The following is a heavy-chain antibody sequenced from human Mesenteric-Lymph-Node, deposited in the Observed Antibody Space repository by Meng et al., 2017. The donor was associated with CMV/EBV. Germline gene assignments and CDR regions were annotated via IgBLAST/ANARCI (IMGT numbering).Heavy chain of an antibody. Sequence: SGPTLVKPTQTLTLTCTFSGFSLSTSGVGVVWIRQPPGKALEWLALIYWNDDKRYSPSLKSRLTITKDTSKNQVVLTMTNMDPVDTATYYCAHRRGASGYLAWFDPWGQGTLVTVSS. D-gene: IGHD3-3*01. CDR2: IYWNDDK. V-gene: IGHV2-5*01. J-gene: IGHJ5*02. CDR3: AHRRGASGYLAWFDP. CDR1: GFSLSTSGVG.